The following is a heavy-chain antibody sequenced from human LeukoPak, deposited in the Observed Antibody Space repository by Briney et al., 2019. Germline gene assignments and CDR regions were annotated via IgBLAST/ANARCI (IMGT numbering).Heavy chain of an antibody. V-gene: IGHV4-59*08. J-gene: IGHJ4*02. Sequence: SETLSLTCTVSGGSISSYYWSWIRQPPGKGLEWIGYIYYSGSTNYNPSLKSRVTISVDTSKNQFSLKLSSVTAADTAVYYCARHHYIDWFPQYFDYWGQGTLVTVSS. CDR1: GGSISSYY. CDR3: ARHHYIDWFPQYFDY. CDR2: IYYSGST. D-gene: IGHD3-9*01.